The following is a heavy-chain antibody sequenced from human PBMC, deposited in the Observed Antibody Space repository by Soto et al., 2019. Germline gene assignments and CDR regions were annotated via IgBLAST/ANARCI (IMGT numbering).Heavy chain of an antibody. CDR1: GLTFRSYW. CDR2: INTDGSVA. D-gene: IGHD2-15*01. CDR3: VKDRQICRLDP. Sequence: EVQLVESGGGLVQPAESLRLSCAASGLTFRSYWLHWVRQAPGKGLVWVSRINTDGSVAMYVDSVKGRFTIASYDAKNTRHLHMNTLRAEDTAVYYWVKDRQICRLDPWGAGALCTFSA. J-gene: IGHJ5*02. V-gene: IGHV3-74*03.